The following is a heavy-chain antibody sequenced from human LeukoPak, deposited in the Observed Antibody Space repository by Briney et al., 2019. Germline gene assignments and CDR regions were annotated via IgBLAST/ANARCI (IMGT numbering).Heavy chain of an antibody. V-gene: IGHV3-74*01. CDR1: GFTLSSNW. J-gene: IGHJ4*02. CDR3: ARGKTEFDY. D-gene: IGHD3-10*01. CDR2: INEDGSTT. Sequence: GSLRLSCAASGFTLSSNWMHWVRQAPGKGLVWVSRINEDGSTTNYADSVKGRSTIFRDNAKNTLYLQMNSLRAEDTAVYYCARGKTEFDYWGQGTLVTVSS.